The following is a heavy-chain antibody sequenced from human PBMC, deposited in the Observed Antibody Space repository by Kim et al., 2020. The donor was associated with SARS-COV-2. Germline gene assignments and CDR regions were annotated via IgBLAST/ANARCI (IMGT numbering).Heavy chain of an antibody. V-gene: IGHV1-24*01. Sequence: ASVKVSCKVSGKPLTELSMHWVRRAPGKGLEWMGGIDFEDGKTFYSQRFQGRVTMTGDTSTDTAYMDLSSLRSEDTAIYYCATFPSPVSGVIIKLNYGMDVWGQGTTVTVSS. CDR3: ATFPSPVSGVIIKLNYGMDV. J-gene: IGHJ6*02. CDR1: GKPLTELS. CDR2: IDFEDGKT. D-gene: IGHD3-3*01.